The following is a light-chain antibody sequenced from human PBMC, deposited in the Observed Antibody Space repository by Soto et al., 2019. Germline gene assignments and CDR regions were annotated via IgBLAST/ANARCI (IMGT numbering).Light chain of an antibody. CDR1: QSVSSR. CDR2: DAS. CDR3: QQYNSYWT. Sequence: EITMTQSPATLSASRGEGATISCRASQSVSSRLAWYQQKPEQAPKLLIYDASTRATGIPPRFSGSGSGTEFTLTINSLQSDDFAVYYCQQYNSYWTFGHGTKVDIK. V-gene: IGKV3-15*01. J-gene: IGKJ1*01.